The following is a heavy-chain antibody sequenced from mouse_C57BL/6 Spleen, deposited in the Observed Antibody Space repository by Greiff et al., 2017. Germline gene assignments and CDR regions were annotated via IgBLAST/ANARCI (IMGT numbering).Heavy chain of an antibody. J-gene: IGHJ3*01. CDR1: GYAFSSSW. V-gene: IGHV1-82*01. CDR3: ARSAGSLAY. Sequence: VQLQQSGPELVKPGASVKISCKASGYAFSSSWMNWVKQRPGKGLEWIGRIYPGDGDTNYNGKFKGKATLTADKSSSTADMQLSSLTSEDSAVYFCARSAGSLAYWGQGTLVTVSA. D-gene: IGHD4-1*01. CDR2: IYPGDGDT.